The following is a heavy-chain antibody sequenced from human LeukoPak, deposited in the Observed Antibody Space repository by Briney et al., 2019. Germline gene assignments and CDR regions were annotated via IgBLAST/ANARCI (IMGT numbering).Heavy chain of an antibody. Sequence: SETLSLTCTVSGGSISRFYWSWIRQPPGKGLEWIGYIYYSGSTNYNPSLESRVTISVDTSKNQFSLKLSSVTAADTAVYYCASQPRYSSSWYGYWGQGTLVTVSS. CDR2: IYYSGST. V-gene: IGHV4-59*01. D-gene: IGHD6-13*01. CDR3: ASQPRYSSSWYGY. CDR1: GGSISRFY. J-gene: IGHJ4*02.